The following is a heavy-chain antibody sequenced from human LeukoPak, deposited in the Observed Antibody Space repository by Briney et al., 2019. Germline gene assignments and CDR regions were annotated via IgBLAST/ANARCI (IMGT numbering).Heavy chain of an antibody. J-gene: IGHJ4*02. CDR2: INQDGSEK. CDR3: ARDGGVSGYDLLDY. V-gene: IGHV3-7*01. CDR1: GFAFSTYW. Sequence: GGSLRLSCAASGFAFSTYWMTWVRQAPGKGLEWVANINQDGSEKYYVDSVKGRFTISRDNAKNSVYLQMNSLRAEDTAVYYCARDGGVSGYDLLDYWGQGTLVTVSS. D-gene: IGHD5-12*01.